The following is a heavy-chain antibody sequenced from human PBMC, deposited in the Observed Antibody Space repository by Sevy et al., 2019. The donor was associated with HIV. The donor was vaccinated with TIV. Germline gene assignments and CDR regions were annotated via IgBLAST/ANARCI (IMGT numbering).Heavy chain of an antibody. CDR2: IGSSSEVI. CDR3: ATRFGDYDVG. J-gene: IGHJ4*02. Sequence: GGSLRLSCTASGFSFSSQSMNWVRQAPGKGLEWVSYIGSSSEVIKYADAVKGRFTISRDNAKYSLYLQMGSLRDEDTAVYYCATRFGDYDVGWGQGTLVTVSS. D-gene: IGHD4-17*01. CDR1: GFSFSSQS. V-gene: IGHV3-48*02.